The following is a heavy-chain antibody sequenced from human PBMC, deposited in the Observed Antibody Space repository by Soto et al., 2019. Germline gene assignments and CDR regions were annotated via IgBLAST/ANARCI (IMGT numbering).Heavy chain of an antibody. J-gene: IGHJ4*02. CDR2: ITTNGHT. Sequence: EVHLLESGGDLVQPGESLRLSCETSGFTFSNCVMNWVRQPPGKRLEWVSVITTNGHTDYADSVKGRFTISRDNSKNTVYQQMNSLRAEDTAVYYCAKGLLNGRWYAADWGQGTLVTVSS. CDR3: AKGLLNGRWYAAD. CDR1: GFTFSNCV. V-gene: IGHV3-23*01. D-gene: IGHD6-13*01.